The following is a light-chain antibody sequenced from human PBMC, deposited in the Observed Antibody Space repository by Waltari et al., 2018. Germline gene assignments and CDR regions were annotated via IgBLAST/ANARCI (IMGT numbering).Light chain of an antibody. Sequence: DIQMTQSPSALSASVGDSVTITCRASQDIKTWLAWYQQKPGKGPNLLNYKASSLESGVPSRFSGSASGTEFTLTISSLQPDDFATYFCQQYHRYPVTFGGGTKVDIK. J-gene: IGKJ4*01. CDR3: QQYHRYPVT. V-gene: IGKV1-5*03. CDR1: QDIKTW. CDR2: KAS.